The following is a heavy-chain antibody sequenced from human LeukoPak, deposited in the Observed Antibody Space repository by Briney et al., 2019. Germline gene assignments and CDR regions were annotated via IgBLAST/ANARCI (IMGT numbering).Heavy chain of an antibody. CDR1: GFTVSSNY. CDR2: IYSGGGT. D-gene: IGHD2-2*01. J-gene: IGHJ6*04. Sequence: GSLRLSCVASGFTVSSNYMSWVRQAPGKGLEGVSVIYSGGGTYYADSVKGRFTISRDNSKNTLYLQMNSLRAEDTAVYYCARDSSSCSTSCYPDYYGMDVWGKGTTVTVSS. V-gene: IGHV3-53*01. CDR3: ARDSSSCSTSCYPDYYGMDV.